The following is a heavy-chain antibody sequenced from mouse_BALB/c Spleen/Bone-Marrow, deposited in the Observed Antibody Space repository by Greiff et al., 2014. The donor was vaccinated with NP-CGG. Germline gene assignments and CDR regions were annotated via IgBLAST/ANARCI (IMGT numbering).Heavy chain of an antibody. CDR1: GYSITSGYS. D-gene: IGHD1-1*01. CDR3: GRGGYYGSSDFDV. CDR2: IHYSGST. Sequence: VQLQQPGPDLVKPSQSLSLTCTVTGYSITSGYSWHWIRQFPGNKLEWMGYIHYSGSTNYNPSLKSRISITRDTSTNQFFLQLNSVTTEDAATYCCGRGGYYGSSDFDVWGAGTTVTVSS. J-gene: IGHJ1*01. V-gene: IGHV3-1*02.